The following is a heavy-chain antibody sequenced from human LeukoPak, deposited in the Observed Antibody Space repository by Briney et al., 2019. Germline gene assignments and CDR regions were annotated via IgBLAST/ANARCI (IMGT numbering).Heavy chain of an antibody. CDR2: IIPIFGTA. CDR1: GGTFSSYA. J-gene: IGHJ6*02. CDR3: ARTYCSGGSCYSDIFSDYYYYGMDV. V-gene: IGHV1-69*13. Sequence: GASVKVSCKASGGTFSSYAISWVRQAPGQGLEWMGGIIPIFGTANYAQKFQGRVTITADESTSTAYMELSSLRSEDTAVYYCARTYCSGGSCYSDIFSDYYYYGMDVWGQGTTVTVSS. D-gene: IGHD2-15*01.